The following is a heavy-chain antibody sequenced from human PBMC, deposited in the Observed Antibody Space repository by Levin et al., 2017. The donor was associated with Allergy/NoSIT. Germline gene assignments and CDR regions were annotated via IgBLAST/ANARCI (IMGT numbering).Heavy chain of an antibody. CDR1: GGSISSSNW. J-gene: IGHJ4*02. V-gene: IGHV4-4*02. CDR2: IYHSGST. Sequence: SETLSLTCAVSGGSISSSNWWSWVRQPPGKGLEWIGEIYHSGSTNYNPSLKSRVTISVDKSKNQFSLKLSSVTAADTAVYYCARDAGDTAMVPPYFDYWGQGTLVTVSS. CDR3: ARDAGDTAMVPPYFDY. D-gene: IGHD5-18*01.